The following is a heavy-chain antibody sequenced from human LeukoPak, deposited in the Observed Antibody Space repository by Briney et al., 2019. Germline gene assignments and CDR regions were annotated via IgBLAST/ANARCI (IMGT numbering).Heavy chain of an antibody. CDR1: GFTFSTYW. D-gene: IGHD6-19*01. Sequence: AGSLRLSCTASGFTFSTYWMNWVRQAPGKGLEWVANIKEDGSEKYYVDSVKGRFTISRDNAKNSLYLQMNSLRPEDTAVYSCARSRGVAGTSEFDPWGQGTLVTVSS. CDR3: ARSRGVAGTSEFDP. V-gene: IGHV3-7*01. CDR2: IKEDGSEK. J-gene: IGHJ5*02.